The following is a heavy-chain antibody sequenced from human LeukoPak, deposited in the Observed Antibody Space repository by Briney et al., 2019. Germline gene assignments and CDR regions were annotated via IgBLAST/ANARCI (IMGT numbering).Heavy chain of an antibody. V-gene: IGHV3-48*01. Sequence: GGSLRLSCAASGFSFSTYSLNWVRQAPGKGLEWVSDISSSSSILNYADSVKGRFTISRDNAKNSLYLQMNSLRAEDTAVYYCARDAEYGSSRFLDYWGQGTLVTVSS. CDR1: GFSFSTYS. D-gene: IGHD6-6*01. J-gene: IGHJ4*02. CDR2: ISSSSSIL. CDR3: ARDAEYGSSRFLDY.